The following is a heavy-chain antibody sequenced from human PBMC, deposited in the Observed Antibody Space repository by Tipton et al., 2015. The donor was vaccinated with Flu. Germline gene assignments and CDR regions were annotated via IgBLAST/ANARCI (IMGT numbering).Heavy chain of an antibody. CDR3: AMRTYSYQSCFF. D-gene: IGHD2-21*01. Sequence: GLVKPSETLSLACEVSGYSISSGFFWGWIRQTPGKGLEWIGSVYHTGSTFYNPSLRSRVTTSIDTSKNQFSLRLTSVTAADTAVYYCAMRTYSYQSCFFWGRGTTFIVPS. CDR1: GYSISSGFF. V-gene: IGHV4-38-2*01. J-gene: IGHJ6*02. CDR2: VYHTGST.